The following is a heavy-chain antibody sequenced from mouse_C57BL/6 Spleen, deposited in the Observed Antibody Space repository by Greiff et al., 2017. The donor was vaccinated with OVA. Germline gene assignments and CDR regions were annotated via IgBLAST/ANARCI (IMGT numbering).Heavy chain of an antibody. CDR2: IYPGSGST. J-gene: IGHJ3*01. CDR3: ARYYSPLQGFAY. CDR1: GYTFTSYW. D-gene: IGHD2-12*01. V-gene: IGHV1-55*01. Sequence: QVQLQQPGAELVKPGASVKMSCKASGYTFTSYWITWVKQRPGQGLEWIGDIYPGSGSTNYNEKFKSKATLTVDTSSSTAYMQLSSLTSEDSAVYYCARYYSPLQGFAYWGQGTLVTVSA.